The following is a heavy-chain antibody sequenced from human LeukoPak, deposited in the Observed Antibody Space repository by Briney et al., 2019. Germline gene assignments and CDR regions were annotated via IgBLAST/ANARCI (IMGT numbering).Heavy chain of an antibody. CDR1: GYTLTELS. CDR2: FDPEDGET. Sequence: ASVKVSCKVSGYTLTELSMHWVRQAPGKGLEWMGGFDPEDGETIYAQKFQGRVTMTEDTSTDTAYMELSSLRSEDTAVYYCARTRGYDSSGYYYDTDAFDIWGQGTMVTVSS. CDR3: ARTRGYDSSGYYYDTDAFDI. V-gene: IGHV1-24*01. D-gene: IGHD3-22*01. J-gene: IGHJ3*02.